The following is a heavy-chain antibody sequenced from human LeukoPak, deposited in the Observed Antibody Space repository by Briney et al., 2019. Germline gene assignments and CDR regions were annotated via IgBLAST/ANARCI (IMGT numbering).Heavy chain of an antibody. CDR3: ARDLRYFDWVDY. J-gene: IGHJ4*02. CDR1: GFIFSSYW. CDR2: IKEDGSEK. D-gene: IGHD3-9*01. V-gene: IGHV3-7*03. Sequence: GGSLRLSCAASGFIFSSYWMSWVRQAPGKGLEWVANIKEDGSEKYYVDSVKGRFTISRDNAKNSLYLQTNSLRAEDTAVYYCARDLRYFDWVDYWGQGTLVTVSS.